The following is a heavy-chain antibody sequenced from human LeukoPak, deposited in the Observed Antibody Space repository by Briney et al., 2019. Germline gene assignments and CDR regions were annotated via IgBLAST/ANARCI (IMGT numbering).Heavy chain of an antibody. CDR1: GFTFSSYS. Sequence: GGSLRLSCAASGFTFSSYSMNWVRQAPGKGLEWVSYISSSSNTIYYADSVKGRFTISRDNAKNSLYLQMNSLRAEDTAVYYCARRGGFGDYWGQGTLVTVSS. CDR2: ISSSSNTI. J-gene: IGHJ4*02. D-gene: IGHD3-16*01. CDR3: ARRGGFGDY. V-gene: IGHV3-48*01.